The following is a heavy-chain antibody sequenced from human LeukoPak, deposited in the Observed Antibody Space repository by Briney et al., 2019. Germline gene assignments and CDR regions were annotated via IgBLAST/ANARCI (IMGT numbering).Heavy chain of an antibody. Sequence: PGGSLRLSCAASGFSFSDYSMNWVRQAPGKGLEWVSFISSYSTYIYYADSRKGRFTISRDNAKNSLYLQMNSLRAEDTAVYYCARDSFAGYDSSGYSSYDYWGQGTLVTVSS. D-gene: IGHD3-22*01. CDR1: GFSFSDYS. CDR2: ISSYSTYI. V-gene: IGHV3-21*01. J-gene: IGHJ4*02. CDR3: ARDSFAGYDSSGYSSYDY.